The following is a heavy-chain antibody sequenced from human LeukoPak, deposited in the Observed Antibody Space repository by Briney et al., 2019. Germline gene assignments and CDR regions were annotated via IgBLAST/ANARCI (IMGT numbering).Heavy chain of an antibody. CDR2: IRYNGNNQ. J-gene: IGHJ6*03. CDR3: AKDSAFYYIDV. Sequence: GGSLRLSCAASGFTFNNYGMHWVRQAPGKGLEWVAFIRYNGNNQYYADSVKGRFTISRDNSKNTLYLQMNSPKGDDTAVYYCAKDSAFYYIDVWGKGTTVIISS. D-gene: IGHD3-10*01. CDR1: GFTFNNYG. V-gene: IGHV3-30*02.